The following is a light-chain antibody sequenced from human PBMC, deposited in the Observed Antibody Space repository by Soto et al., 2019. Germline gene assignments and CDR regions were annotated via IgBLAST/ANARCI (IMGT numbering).Light chain of an antibody. J-gene: IGKJ1*01. Sequence: IWMTQSPSLLSASTGDRVTITCRASQTISSWLAWYQQKPGKAPKLLIYKASTLKSGVPSRFSGSGSGTDFTLTISSLQPEDFATYYCQQSYSTLLWTFGQGTKVDIK. CDR2: KAS. CDR1: QTISSW. V-gene: IGKV1-39*01. CDR3: QQSYSTLLWT.